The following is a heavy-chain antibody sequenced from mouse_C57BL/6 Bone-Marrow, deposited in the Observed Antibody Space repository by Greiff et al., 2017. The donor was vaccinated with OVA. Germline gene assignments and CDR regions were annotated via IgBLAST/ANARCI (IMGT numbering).Heavy chain of an antibody. V-gene: IGHV5-6*01. CDR3: ARVYYGSSYAY. CDR1: GFTFSSYG. CDR2: ISSGGSYT. Sequence: EVQLVESGGDLVKPGGSLKLSCAASGFTFSSYGMSWVRQTPDKRLEWVATISSGGSYTYYPDSVKGRFTISRDNAKNTLYLQMRSLKSEDTAMYYCARVYYGSSYAYWGQGTTLTVSS. J-gene: IGHJ2*01. D-gene: IGHD1-1*01.